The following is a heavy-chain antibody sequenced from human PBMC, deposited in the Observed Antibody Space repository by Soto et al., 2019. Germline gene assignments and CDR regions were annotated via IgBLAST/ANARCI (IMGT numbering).Heavy chain of an antibody. CDR3: TRNLGAAGRLGMDL. D-gene: IGHD6-13*01. J-gene: IGHJ6*02. CDR2: IIPIVGTG. CDR1: GGSFSSYA. V-gene: IGHV1-69*01. Sequence: QVQLVQSGAEVKKPGSSVKVSCKASGGSFSSYAISWVRQAPGQGLEWMGGIIPIVGTGNYAQNFQGRVTITAVESARTSSMEPSSRRPEDMAMYNCTRNLGAAGRLGMDLRCQGDTVTVSS.